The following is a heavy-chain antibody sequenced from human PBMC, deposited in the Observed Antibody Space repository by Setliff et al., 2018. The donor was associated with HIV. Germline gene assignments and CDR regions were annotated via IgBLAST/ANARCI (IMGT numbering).Heavy chain of an antibody. CDR3: ASDSPTARFEEVSEHFYFYMDV. CDR2: IFPIYGTA. V-gene: IGHV1-69*13. Sequence: ASVKVSCKASGGAYPTFAFNWVRQAPGQGLEWMGGIFPIYGTANYAQRFLGRATITADGSTSTMELTSLTSEDTAVYYCASDSPTARFEEVSEHFYFYMDVWGRGTTVTVSS. J-gene: IGHJ6*03. CDR1: GGAYPTFA. D-gene: IGHD3-10*01.